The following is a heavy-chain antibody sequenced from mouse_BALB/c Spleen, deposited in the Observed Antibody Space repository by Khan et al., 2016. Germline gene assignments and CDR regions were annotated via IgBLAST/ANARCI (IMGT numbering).Heavy chain of an antibody. CDR3: AMYGGGCFDV. CDR2: ISYSGST. D-gene: IGHD2-10*02. V-gene: IGHV3-8*02. CDR1: GDSITSGY. Sequence: VQLKESGPSLVKPSQTLSITCSVTGDSITSGYWNWIRKFPGHKLEYMGYISYSGSTYYSPSLKSRISITRDTSKNQYYLQLYSVTTEDTATYXCAMYGGGCFDVWGAGTTVTVSS. J-gene: IGHJ1*01.